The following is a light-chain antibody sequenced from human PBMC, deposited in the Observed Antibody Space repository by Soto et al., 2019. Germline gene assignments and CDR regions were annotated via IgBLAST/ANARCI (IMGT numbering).Light chain of an antibody. Sequence: QSALTQPASVSGSPGQSITISCTGTSSDVGGYNYVSWYQQHPGKPPKLMIYDVSNRPSGVSNRFSGSKSGNTASLTISGLQAEDEADYYCSSYTSSRTLLYVFGTGTKLTVL. J-gene: IGLJ1*01. CDR3: SSYTSSRTLLYV. CDR1: SSDVGGYNY. V-gene: IGLV2-14*01. CDR2: DVS.